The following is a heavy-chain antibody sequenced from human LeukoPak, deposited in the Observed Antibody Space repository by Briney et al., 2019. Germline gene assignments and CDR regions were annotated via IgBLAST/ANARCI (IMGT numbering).Heavy chain of an antibody. CDR3: AKVGGSSGYLRDFDY. Sequence: PGGSLRLSCAASGFTFDDYAMHWVRQAPGKGLEWVSGISWNSGSIGYADSVKGRFTISRDNAKNSLYLQMNSLRAEDTALYYCAKVGGSSGYLRDFDYWGQGTLVTVSS. CDR1: GFTFDDYA. D-gene: IGHD3-22*01. V-gene: IGHV3-9*01. J-gene: IGHJ4*02. CDR2: ISWNSGSI.